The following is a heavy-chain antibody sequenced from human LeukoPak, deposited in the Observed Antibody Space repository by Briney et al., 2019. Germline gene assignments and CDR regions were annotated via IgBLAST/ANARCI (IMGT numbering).Heavy chain of an antibody. Sequence: PGGSLRLSCAASGFTFSSYSMNWVRQAPGKGLEWVAVMWFDGSERYYAESVKGRFSISRDNSKNTVFLQMNSLRAEDTALYFCARDGAYCGGDCSLVSPLDYWGQGTLVTVSS. D-gene: IGHD2-21*02. CDR1: GFTFSSYS. CDR3: ARDGAYCGGDCSLVSPLDY. J-gene: IGHJ4*02. V-gene: IGHV3-33*08. CDR2: MWFDGSER.